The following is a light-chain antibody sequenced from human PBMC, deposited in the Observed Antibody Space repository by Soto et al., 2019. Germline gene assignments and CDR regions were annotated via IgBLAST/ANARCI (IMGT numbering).Light chain of an antibody. Sequence: EIVMTQSPATLSVSPGERATLSCRASQSVSDNLAWYQQKPGQAPRLLIYGASTSATGIPARFSGSGSVTEFTLTISSLQSEDFAVDYCQKYNNWPLTFGVGAKVEI. CDR1: QSVSDN. V-gene: IGKV3D-15*01. J-gene: IGKJ4*01. CDR2: GAS. CDR3: QKYNNWPLT.